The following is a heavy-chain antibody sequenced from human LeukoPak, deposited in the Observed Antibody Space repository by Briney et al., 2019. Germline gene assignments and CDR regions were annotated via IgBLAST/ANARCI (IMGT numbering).Heavy chain of an antibody. V-gene: IGHV1-8*03. D-gene: IGHD4-23*01. CDR2: MNPNSGNT. CDR1: GYTFTSYD. J-gene: IGHJ4*02. Sequence: ASVKVSCKASGYTFTSYDINWVRRATGQGLEWMGWMNPNSGNTGYAQKFQGRVTITRNTSISTAYMELSSLRSEDTAVYYCARSSLYGGNDYWGQGTLVTVSS. CDR3: ARSSLYGGNDY.